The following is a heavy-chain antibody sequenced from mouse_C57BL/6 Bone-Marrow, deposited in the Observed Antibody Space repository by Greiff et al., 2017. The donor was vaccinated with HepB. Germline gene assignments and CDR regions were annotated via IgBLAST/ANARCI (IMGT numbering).Heavy chain of an antibody. Sequence: VKLQESGAELVKPGASVKLSCKASGYTFTEYTIHWVKQRSGQGLEWIGWFYPGSGSIKYNEKFKDKATLTADKSSSTVYMELSRLTSEDSAVYFCARHEENLLRLRDWYFDVWGTGTTVTVSS. D-gene: IGHD1-1*01. CDR2: FYPGSGSI. V-gene: IGHV1-62-2*01. J-gene: IGHJ1*03. CDR1: GYTFTEYT. CDR3: ARHEENLLRLRDWYFDV.